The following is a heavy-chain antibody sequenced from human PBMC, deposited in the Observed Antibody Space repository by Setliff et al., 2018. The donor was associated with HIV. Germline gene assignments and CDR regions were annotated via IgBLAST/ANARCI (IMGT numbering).Heavy chain of an antibody. Sequence: ASVKVSCKASGYTFTTYGISWVRQAPGHGLEWMGWISPYIGHTNYAQNFQDRVTMTIDTSTSRAYMELRSLRSDDTAVYFCARDLGPYSSSWYVGLDSWFDPWGQGTLVTVSS. V-gene: IGHV1-18*01. CDR1: GYTFTTYG. CDR3: ARDLGPYSSSWYVGLDSWFDP. D-gene: IGHD6-13*01. CDR2: ISPYIGHT. J-gene: IGHJ5*02.